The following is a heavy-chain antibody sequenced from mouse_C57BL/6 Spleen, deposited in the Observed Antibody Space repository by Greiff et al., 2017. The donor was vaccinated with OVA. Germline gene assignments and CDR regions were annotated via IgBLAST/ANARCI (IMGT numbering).Heavy chain of an antibody. CDR3: ASYYDGSSYVDWYFDV. J-gene: IGHJ1*03. D-gene: IGHD1-1*01. Sequence: QVQLQQSGAELAKPGASVKLSCKASGYTFTSYWMHWVKQRPGQGLEWIGYINPSSGYTKYNQKFKDKATLTADKSSSTAYMQLSSLTYEDSAVYYCASYYDGSSYVDWYFDVWGTGTTVTVSS. V-gene: IGHV1-7*01. CDR1: GYTFTSYW. CDR2: INPSSGYT.